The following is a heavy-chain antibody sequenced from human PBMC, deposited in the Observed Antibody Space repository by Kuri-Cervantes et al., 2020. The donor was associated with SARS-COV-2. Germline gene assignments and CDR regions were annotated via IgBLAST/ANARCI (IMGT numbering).Heavy chain of an antibody. CDR1: GFTFSSYA. CDR3: AKDGSANYYYYYMDV. D-gene: IGHD3-10*01. Sequence: GESLKISCAASGFTFSSYAMHWVRQAPGKGLEWVAVISYDGSNKYYVDSVKGRFTISRDNSKNTLYLQMNSLRAEDTAVYYCAKDGSANYYYYYMDVWGKGTTVTVSS. J-gene: IGHJ6*03. CDR2: ISYDGSNK. V-gene: IGHV3-30*07.